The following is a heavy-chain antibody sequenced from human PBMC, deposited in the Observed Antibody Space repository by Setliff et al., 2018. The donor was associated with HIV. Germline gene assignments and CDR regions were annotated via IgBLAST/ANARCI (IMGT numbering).Heavy chain of an antibody. Sequence: PSETLSLTCSVSGDSISSGSYYWSWIRLPAGKGLEWIGQIHTTGSTNYNPSLKSRVTISTDTSKNQFSLNLNSVTATDTAVYYCAKRTFGSGRLDPWGQGTLVTVSS. J-gene: IGHJ5*02. CDR3: AKRTFGSGRLDP. CDR2: IHTTGST. V-gene: IGHV4-61*09. CDR1: GDSISSGSYY. D-gene: IGHD3-16*01.